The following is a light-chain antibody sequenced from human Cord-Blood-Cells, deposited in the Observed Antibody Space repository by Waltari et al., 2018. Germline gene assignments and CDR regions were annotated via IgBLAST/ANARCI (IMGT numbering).Light chain of an antibody. CDR3: QQSYSTPPT. CDR1: QSISSY. J-gene: IGKJ4*01. V-gene: IGKV1-39*01. Sequence: DIQMTQSPSSLSASVRDRVTITCRASQSISSYLNWYQQKPGKAPKLLIYAASSLQSGVPSRFSGSGSETDFTLTISSLQPEDFATYYCQQSYSTPPTFGGGTKVELK. CDR2: AAS.